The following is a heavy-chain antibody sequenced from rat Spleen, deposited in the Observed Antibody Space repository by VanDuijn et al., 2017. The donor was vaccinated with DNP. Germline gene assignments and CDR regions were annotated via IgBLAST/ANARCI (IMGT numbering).Heavy chain of an antibody. J-gene: IGHJ2*01. CDR1: GYPITSNY. CDR2: ISYSGST. V-gene: IGHV3-1*01. CDR3: ARYGLGGFPFDY. D-gene: IGHD1-11*01. Sequence: EVQLQESGPGLVKPSQSLSLTCSVTGYPITSNYWGWIRKFPGNKMEWMGYISYSGSTSYNPSLKSRISITRDTSKNQFFLQLNSVTTEDTATYYCARYGLGGFPFDYWGQGVTVTVSS.